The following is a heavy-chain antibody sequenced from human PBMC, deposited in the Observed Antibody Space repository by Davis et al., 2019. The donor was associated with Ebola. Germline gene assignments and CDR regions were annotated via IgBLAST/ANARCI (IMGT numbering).Heavy chain of an antibody. CDR1: GYTFTSYD. J-gene: IGHJ6*04. V-gene: IGHV1-8*01. CDR2: MNPNSGNT. Sequence: SVKVSCKASGYTFTSYDINWVRQATGQGLEWMGWMNPNSGNTGYAQKFQGRVTMTRNTSISTAYMELSSLRSEDTAVYYCARGALWFGELLFSDDMDVWGKGTTVTVSS. D-gene: IGHD3-10*01. CDR3: ARGALWFGELLFSDDMDV.